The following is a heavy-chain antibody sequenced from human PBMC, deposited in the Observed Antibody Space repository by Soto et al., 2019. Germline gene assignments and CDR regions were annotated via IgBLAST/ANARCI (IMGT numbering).Heavy chain of an antibody. J-gene: IGHJ4*02. V-gene: IGHV1-69*02. CDR3: ASNYGSGYRAFDY. CDR1: GDTFTFFS. Sequence: QVQLVQSGAEVKRPGSSVKVSCKASGDTFTFFSINWVRQPPGLGLEWMGRVNPNLNMSDYAQRFQGRVTMTADKPRSTAHMELSSLRSEDTAIYYCASNYGSGYRAFDYWGQGALVTVSS. CDR2: VNPNLNMS. D-gene: IGHD3-10*01.